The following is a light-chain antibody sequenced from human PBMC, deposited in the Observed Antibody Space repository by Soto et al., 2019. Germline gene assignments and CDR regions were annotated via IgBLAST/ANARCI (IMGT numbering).Light chain of an antibody. Sequence: EIVLTQSPGTLSLSPGERATLSCRDSQSIYINSLAWYQHKRGQAPRLLIYAATVRATAVPDRFNGSGSGTDFALTIRRLEPEDSAMYYCQQYGDSPFAFGPGTKLDVK. V-gene: IGKV3-20*01. J-gene: IGKJ3*01. CDR1: QSIYINS. CDR3: QQYGDSPFA. CDR2: AAT.